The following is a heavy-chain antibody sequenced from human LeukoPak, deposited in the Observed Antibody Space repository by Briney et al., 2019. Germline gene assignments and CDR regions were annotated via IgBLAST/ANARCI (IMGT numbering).Heavy chain of an antibody. V-gene: IGHV1-18*01. Sequence: ASVRVSCKASGYTFNNYGISWVRQAPGQGLEWMGWVTSYNGDTNHAQKFQGRVTMSADTATSTAYMELRSLRFDDTAIYYCVKDWNILTGRNCFDPWGQGTLVTVSS. CDR2: VTSYNGDT. D-gene: IGHD3-9*01. CDR1: GYTFNNYG. CDR3: VKDWNILTGRNCFDP. J-gene: IGHJ5*02.